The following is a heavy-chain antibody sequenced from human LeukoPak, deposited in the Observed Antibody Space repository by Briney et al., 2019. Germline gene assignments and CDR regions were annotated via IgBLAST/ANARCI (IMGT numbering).Heavy chain of an antibody. CDR1: GGTFSSYG. CDR2: IIPMLDRA. J-gene: IGHJ3*02. Sequence: SVKVSCKASGGTFSSYGINWVRLAPGQGLEWMGRIIPMLDRADYAQKFQGRVTITADKSTSTAYMELSSLRSEDTAVYYCAAPKTAQGYSSSWYDAFDIWGQGTMVTVSS. CDR3: AAPKTAQGYSSSWYDAFDI. V-gene: IGHV1-69*04. D-gene: IGHD6-13*01.